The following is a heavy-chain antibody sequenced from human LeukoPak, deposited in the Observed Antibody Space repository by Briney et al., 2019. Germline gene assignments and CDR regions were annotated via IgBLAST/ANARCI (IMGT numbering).Heavy chain of an antibody. CDR3: ARDKQWLVTPYYFDY. CDR2: ISAYNGST. D-gene: IGHD6-19*01. V-gene: IGHV1-18*01. Sequence: ASVKVSCKASGYTFTSYGISWVRQAPGQGLEWMGWISAYNGSTNYAQKLQGRVIMTTDTSTSTAYMELRSLRSDDTAVYYCARDKQWLVTPYYFDYWGQGTLVTVSS. J-gene: IGHJ4*02. CDR1: GYTFTSYG.